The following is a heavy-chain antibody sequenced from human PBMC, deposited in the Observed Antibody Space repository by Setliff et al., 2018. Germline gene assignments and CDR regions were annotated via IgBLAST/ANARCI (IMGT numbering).Heavy chain of an antibody. CDR3: VRDNYYDSTQDAFDI. CDR1: GFTFSDYY. J-gene: IGHJ3*02. Sequence: GGSLRLSCAASGFTFSDYYMSWIRQAPGKGLEWVSGISSSGSYTYYAGSVKGRFTISRDNANNSVFLQMDTLRPEDTAVYYCVRDNYYDSTQDAFDIWGQGTMVTVSS. CDR2: ISSSGSYT. D-gene: IGHD3-22*01. V-gene: IGHV3-11*06.